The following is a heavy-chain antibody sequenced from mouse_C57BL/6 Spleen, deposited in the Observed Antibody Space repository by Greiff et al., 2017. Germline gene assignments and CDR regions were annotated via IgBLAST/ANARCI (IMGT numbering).Heavy chain of an antibody. J-gene: IGHJ4*01. CDR2: INTNYGTT. CDR1: GYSFTDYN. Sequence: QLQESGPELVKPGASVKISRKASGYSFTDYNMNWVKQSNGKSLEWIGVINTNYGTTSYNQKFKGKATLTVDQSSSTAYMQLNSLTSEDSAVYYCAPITTVVAEGAMDYWGQGTSVTVSS. CDR3: APITTVVAEGAMDY. D-gene: IGHD1-1*01. V-gene: IGHV1-39*01.